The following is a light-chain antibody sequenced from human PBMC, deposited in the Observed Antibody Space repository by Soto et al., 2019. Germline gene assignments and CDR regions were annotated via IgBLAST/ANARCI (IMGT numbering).Light chain of an antibody. J-gene: IGKJ2*02. CDR2: GAS. CDR3: QRYGSSGGT. Sequence: EIVLTQSPGTLSLSPGERATLSCRASQSVSSSYLAWYQQKPGQAPILLIYGASSRATGIPDRFSGSGSGTDFTLTISRLEPEDFAVYYCQRYGSSGGTFGQGTKVEIK. CDR1: QSVSSSY. V-gene: IGKV3-20*01.